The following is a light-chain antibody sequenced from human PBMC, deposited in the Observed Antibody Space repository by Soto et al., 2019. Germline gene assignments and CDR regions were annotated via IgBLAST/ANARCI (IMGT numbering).Light chain of an antibody. J-gene: IGLJ3*02. V-gene: IGLV2-14*01. CDR3: PAYTTSKTQV. Sequence: QSVLTQPASVSGDPGQSITISCTGSSSDVGTYNYVSWYQHRPGKAPKHLMYDVNYRPSGVSNRFSGSKSANTAALTIAGRQAEGESDSDCPAYTTSKTQVFGGGTQLPVL. CDR1: SSDVGTYNY. CDR2: DVN.